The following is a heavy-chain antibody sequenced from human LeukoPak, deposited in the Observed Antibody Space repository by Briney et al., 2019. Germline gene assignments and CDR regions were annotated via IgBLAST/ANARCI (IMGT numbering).Heavy chain of an antibody. CDR1: GGSISSSSYY. Sequence: PSETLSLTCTVSGGSISSSSYYWGWIRQPPGKGLEWIGSIYYSGSTYYNPSLKSRVTISVDTSKNQFSLKLSSVTAADTAVYYCARASGDYYDSSGYWYFDLWGRGTLVTVSS. J-gene: IGHJ2*01. D-gene: IGHD3-22*01. V-gene: IGHV4-39*07. CDR2: IYYSGST. CDR3: ARASGDYYDSSGYWYFDL.